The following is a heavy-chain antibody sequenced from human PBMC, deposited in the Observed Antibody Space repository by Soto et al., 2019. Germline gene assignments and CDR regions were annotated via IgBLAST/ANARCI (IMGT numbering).Heavy chain of an antibody. CDR2: INPGSGAA. Sequence: QVQLVQSGAEVKKPGASVKISCTASGYTVTTHYMHWVRQAPGRGLELMGAINPGSGAAKYTQTFQARVTMTRDTSTNTVYMKMSALSSEDTAVFYCARGGEVGVAGSAAFDMWGQGTMVTVSS. V-gene: IGHV1-46*01. D-gene: IGHD3-3*01. CDR1: GYTVTTHY. J-gene: IGHJ3*02. CDR3: ARGGEVGVAGSAAFDM.